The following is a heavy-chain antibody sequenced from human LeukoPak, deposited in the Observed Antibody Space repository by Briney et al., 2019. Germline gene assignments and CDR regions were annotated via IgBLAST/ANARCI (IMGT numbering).Heavy chain of an antibody. V-gene: IGHV3-11*01. CDR3: ARDGSLDY. D-gene: IGHD1-1*01. Sequence: PGGSLRLSCAASGFTFSDYYTSWVRQAPGEGLEWVSYISSSGSNIYYADSVKGRFTISRDNAKNSLYLQMNSLRAEDTAVYYCARDGSLDYWGQGTLVTVSS. CDR2: ISSSGSNI. CDR1: GFTFSDYY. J-gene: IGHJ4*02.